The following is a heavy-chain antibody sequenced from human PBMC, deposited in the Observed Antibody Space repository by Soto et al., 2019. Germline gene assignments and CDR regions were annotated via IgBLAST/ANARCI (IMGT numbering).Heavy chain of an antibody. CDR2: FDPEDGET. D-gene: IGHD6-19*01. CDR1: GYTLTELS. Sequence: ASVKVSCKVSGYTLTELSMHWVRQAPGKGLEWMGGFDPEDGETIYAQKFQGRVTMTEDTSTDTAYMEPSSLGSEDTAVYYCATTPSGLGYSSGWFIDPWGQGTLVTVSS. J-gene: IGHJ5*02. CDR3: ATTPSGLGYSSGWFIDP. V-gene: IGHV1-24*01.